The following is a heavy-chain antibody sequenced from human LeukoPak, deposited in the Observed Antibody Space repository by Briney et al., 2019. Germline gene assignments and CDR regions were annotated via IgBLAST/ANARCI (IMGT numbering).Heavy chain of an antibody. Sequence: GGSLRLSCAASGFTLSSYAMSWVRQAPGKGLEWVSVIYSGGSTYYADSVKGRFTISRDNSKNTLYLQMNSLRAEDTAVYYCARDRVAHFDYWGQGTLVTVSS. CDR3: ARDRVAHFDY. V-gene: IGHV3-53*01. CDR1: GFTLSSYA. CDR2: IYSGGST. J-gene: IGHJ4*02. D-gene: IGHD3-3*01.